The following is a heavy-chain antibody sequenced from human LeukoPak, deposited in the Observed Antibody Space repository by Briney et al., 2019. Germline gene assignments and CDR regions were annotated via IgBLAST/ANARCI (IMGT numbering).Heavy chain of an antibody. V-gene: IGHV3-20*04. Sequence: GGSLRLSCAASGFAFDDYGMSWVRQAPGKGLEWISGINWNGGSIGYADSVKGRFTISRDNAKNSLYLQINSLRAEDTALYYCARADKDGYGFFGFDYWGQGTLVTVSS. J-gene: IGHJ4*02. D-gene: IGHD5-18*01. CDR1: GFAFDDYG. CDR2: INWNGGSI. CDR3: ARADKDGYGFFGFDY.